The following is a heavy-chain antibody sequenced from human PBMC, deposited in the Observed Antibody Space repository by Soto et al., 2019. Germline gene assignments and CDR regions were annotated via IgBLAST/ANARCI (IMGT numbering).Heavy chain of an antibody. Sequence: QVQLVQSGAEVKKPGSSVKVSCKASGGTFSSYAISWVRQAPGQGLDWMGGIIPIFGTAHYAQKFQGRVTLTADEFTSLGEMELSSLICEDTDVYYCAGDLLYYYYSCGYCPLRYWGQGTHVTV. CDR3: AGDLLYYYYSCGYCPLRY. J-gene: IGHJ4*02. CDR2: IIPIFGTA. CDR1: GGTFSSYA. V-gene: IGHV1-69*01. D-gene: IGHD3-22*01.